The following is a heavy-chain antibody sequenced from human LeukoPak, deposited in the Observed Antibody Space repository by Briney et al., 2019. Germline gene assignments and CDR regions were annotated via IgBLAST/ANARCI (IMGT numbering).Heavy chain of an antibody. CDR3: ARGRNYDSSGYYYRGYWYFDL. V-gene: IGHV1-18*01. CDR1: GYTFTSYG. CDR2: ISAYNGNT. J-gene: IGHJ2*01. D-gene: IGHD3-22*01. Sequence: ASVKVSCKASGYTFTSYGISWVRQAPGQGLEWMGWISAYNGNTNYAQKLQGRVTMTRDTSISTAYMELSRLRSDDTAVYYCARGRNYDSSGYYYRGYWYFDLWGRGTLVTVSS.